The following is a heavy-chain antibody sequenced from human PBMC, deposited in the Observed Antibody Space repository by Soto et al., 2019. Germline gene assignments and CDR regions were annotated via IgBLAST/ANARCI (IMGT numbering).Heavy chain of an antibody. J-gene: IGHJ6*02. CDR3: ARFYYDSSGYLPSPYYYYYGMDV. Sequence: PGGSLRLSCAASGFTFSSYWMSWVRPAPGKGLEWVANIKQDGSEKYYVDSVKGRFTISRDNAKNSLYLQMNSLRAEDTAVYYCARFYYDSSGYLPSPYYYYYGMDVWGQGTTVTVSS. CDR1: GFTFSSYW. CDR2: IKQDGSEK. D-gene: IGHD3-22*01. V-gene: IGHV3-7*04.